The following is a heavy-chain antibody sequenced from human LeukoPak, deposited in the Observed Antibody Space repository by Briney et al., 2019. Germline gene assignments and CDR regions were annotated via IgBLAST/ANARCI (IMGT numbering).Heavy chain of an antibody. CDR1: GFTFSSYA. J-gene: IGHJ4*02. Sequence: GGSLRLSCAASGFTFSSYAMSWVRQAPGKGLEWVSAISGSGDSTYYADSVKGRFTISRDSSKNTLFLQMNSLRAEDTAVYYCAKQYCSSWYYFDYWGQGTLVTVSS. D-gene: IGHD6-13*01. CDR3: AKQYCSSWYYFDY. V-gene: IGHV3-23*01. CDR2: ISGSGDST.